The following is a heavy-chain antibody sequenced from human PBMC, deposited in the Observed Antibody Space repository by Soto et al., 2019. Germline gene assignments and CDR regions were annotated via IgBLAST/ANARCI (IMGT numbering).Heavy chain of an antibody. CDR3: ARDVGLQHDTGYYDFWSGKNNWFDP. CDR2: ISYSGST. Sequence: LSLTFAVYGGSFSGHYWSWIRQPPGKGLQYIGYISYSGSTNYNPSLKSRVTISVDTSNNQFSLRLSSVTAADTAVYYCARDVGLQHDTGYYDFWSGKNNWFDPWGQGILVTVSS. V-gene: IGHV4-59*11. CDR1: GGSFSGHY. J-gene: IGHJ5*02. D-gene: IGHD3-3*01.